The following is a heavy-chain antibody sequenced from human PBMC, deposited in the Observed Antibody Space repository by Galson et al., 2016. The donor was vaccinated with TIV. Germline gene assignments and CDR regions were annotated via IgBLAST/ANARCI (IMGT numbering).Heavy chain of an antibody. J-gene: IGHJ4*02. Sequence: SVKVSCKASGGTFSTYVFSWLRQAPGQGLEWMGVINPMLGTKNYAQTFQGRLTITADESTRSVYMALSSLRSEDTAVYYCATWGAASDWLEEGYFDYWGQGTLVTVSS. D-gene: IGHD2-15*01. CDR3: ATWGAASDWLEEGYFDY. V-gene: IGHV1-69*13. CDR2: INPMLGTK. CDR1: GGTFSTYV.